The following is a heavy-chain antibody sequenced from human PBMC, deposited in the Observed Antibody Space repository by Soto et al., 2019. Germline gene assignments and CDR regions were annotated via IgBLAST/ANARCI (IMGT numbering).Heavy chain of an antibody. Sequence: EVQLVESGGGLVQPGRSLRLSCAASGFTFDDYAMHWVRQAPEKGLEWVSGISWNSGSIGYADSVKGRFTISRDNAKNSLYLQMNSLRAEDTALYYCATGRYFDWLFMFDYWGQGTLVTVSS. CDR2: ISWNSGSI. J-gene: IGHJ4*02. D-gene: IGHD3-9*01. CDR3: ATGRYFDWLFMFDY. CDR1: GFTFDDYA. V-gene: IGHV3-9*01.